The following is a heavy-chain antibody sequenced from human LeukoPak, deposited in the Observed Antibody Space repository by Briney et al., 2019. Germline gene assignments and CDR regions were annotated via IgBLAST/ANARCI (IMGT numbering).Heavy chain of an antibody. J-gene: IGHJ4*02. CDR2: IYTSGST. CDR1: GGSISSYY. Sequence: SETLSLTCTVSGGSISSYYWSWIRQPPGKGLEWIGRIYTSGSTNYNPSLKSRVTMSVDTSKNQFSLKLSSVTAADTAVYYCARGAYYYDSSGYTYDYWGQGTLVTVSS. D-gene: IGHD3-22*01. V-gene: IGHV4-4*07. CDR3: ARGAYYYDSSGYTYDY.